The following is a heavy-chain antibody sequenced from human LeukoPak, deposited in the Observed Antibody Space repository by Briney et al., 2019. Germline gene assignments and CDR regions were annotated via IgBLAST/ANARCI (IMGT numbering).Heavy chain of an antibody. Sequence: GGSLRLSCAASGFTFSSYAMSWVRQAPGKGLEWMGGFDPEDGETIYAQKFQGRVTMTEDTSTDTAYMELSSLRSEDTAVYYCATEWYSGSYIYFQHWGQGTLVTVSS. CDR3: ATEWYSGSYIYFQH. V-gene: IGHV1-24*01. D-gene: IGHD1-26*01. CDR2: FDPEDGET. CDR1: GFTFSSYA. J-gene: IGHJ1*01.